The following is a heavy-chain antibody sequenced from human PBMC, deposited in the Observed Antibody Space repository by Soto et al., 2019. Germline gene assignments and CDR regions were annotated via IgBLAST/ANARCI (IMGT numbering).Heavy chain of an antibody. D-gene: IGHD2-2*01. CDR3: ASNMSTT. CDR1: GYTFTSHD. CDR2: MNSNSGNT. V-gene: IGHV1-8*01. Sequence: QVQLVQSGAEVKKPGASVKVSCKASGYTFTSHDINWMRQPTGQGLEWMGWMNSNSGNTISAQKFQGRVTVTRDTSINTAYMELTNLRSEDTATYYCASNMSTTWGQGTLVTVSS. J-gene: IGHJ5*02.